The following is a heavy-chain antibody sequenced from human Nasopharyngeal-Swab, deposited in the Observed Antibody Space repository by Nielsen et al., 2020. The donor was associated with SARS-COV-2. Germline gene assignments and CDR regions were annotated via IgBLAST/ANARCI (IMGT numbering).Heavy chain of an antibody. CDR3: ARSGIGGDCYSALCAFDI. V-gene: IGHV1-18*04. D-gene: IGHD2-21*02. CDR1: GYTFTSYG. Sequence: ASVKVSCKASGYTFTSYGICWVRQAPGQGLEWMGWISAYNGNTNYAQKLQGRVTMTTDTSTSTAYMELRSLRSDDTAVYYCARSGIGGDCYSALCAFDIWGQGTMVTVSS. CDR2: ISAYNGNT. J-gene: IGHJ3*02.